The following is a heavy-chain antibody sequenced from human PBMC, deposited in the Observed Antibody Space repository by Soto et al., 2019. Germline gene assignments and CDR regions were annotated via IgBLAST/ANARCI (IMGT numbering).Heavy chain of an antibody. CDR1: GFTFGDYA. Sequence: KPGGSLRLSXTASGFTFGDYAMSWFRQAPGKGLEWVGFIRSKAYGGTTEYAASVKGRFTISRDDSKSIAYLQMNSLKTEDTAVYYCTRARANKVLRFLEWLLWPYGMDVWGQGTTVTVSS. D-gene: IGHD3-3*01. J-gene: IGHJ6*02. CDR2: IRSKAYGGTT. CDR3: TRARANKVLRFLEWLLWPYGMDV. V-gene: IGHV3-49*05.